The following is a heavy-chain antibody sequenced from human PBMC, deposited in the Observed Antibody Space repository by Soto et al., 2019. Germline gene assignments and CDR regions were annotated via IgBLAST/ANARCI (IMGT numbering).Heavy chain of an antibody. CDR1: GFTFSNYE. D-gene: IGHD6-19*01. CDR3: ARCQMAGPDPPYGRDV. J-gene: IGHJ6*02. V-gene: IGHV3-48*03. Sequence: EVQLVESGGVLVQPGGSLRLSCAASGFTFSNYEMNWVRQAPGKGLEWVSYISYSGSTIYYADSVKGRFTISRDNAKNSLYLQMNSLGADDTAVYYCARCQMAGPDPPYGRDVWGQGTTVTFS. CDR2: ISYSGSTI.